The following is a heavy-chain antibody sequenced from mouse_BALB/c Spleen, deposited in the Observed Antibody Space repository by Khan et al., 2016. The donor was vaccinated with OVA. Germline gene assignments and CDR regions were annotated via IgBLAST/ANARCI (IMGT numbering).Heavy chain of an antibody. Sequence: EVELVESGGDLVKPGGSLKLSCAASGFTFSSYGMSWVRQTPDKRLEWVATISSGGDYTYYPDSVKGRFTISRDNAKNTLYLQMSSLKSEDTAMYYCASHLTGSFAYWGHGTLVTVSA. CDR2: ISSGGDYT. CDR1: GFTFSSYG. V-gene: IGHV5-6*01. J-gene: IGHJ3*01. CDR3: ASHLTGSFAY. D-gene: IGHD4-1*01.